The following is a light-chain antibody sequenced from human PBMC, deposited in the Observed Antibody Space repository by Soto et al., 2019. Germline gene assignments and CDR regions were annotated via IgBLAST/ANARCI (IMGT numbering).Light chain of an antibody. J-gene: IGLJ3*02. V-gene: IGLV2-14*03. CDR2: DVS. Sequence: QSALTQPASVSGSPGQSITISCTGTSSDVGGNTYVSWYQHHPGKAPNRMIYDVSRRPSGVSNRFSGSKSDNTASLTISGLQAEDEADYYCGSYTGSSTSWVFGGGTKLTVL. CDR1: SSDVGGNTY. CDR3: GSYTGSSTSWV.